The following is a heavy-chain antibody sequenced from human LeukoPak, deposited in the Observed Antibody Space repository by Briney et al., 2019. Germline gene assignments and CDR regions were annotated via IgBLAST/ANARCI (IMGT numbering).Heavy chain of an antibody. CDR2: IRSKAYNYAT. Sequence: PGGSLTLSCAASGFTFTGSAMHWVRQASGKGLEWVGRIRSKAYNYATAYVVSVKGRFTISRDDSKNTAYLQMNSLKTEDTAMYYCVRHSDSSDRNCYSDWGQGTLVTVSS. J-gene: IGHJ4*02. D-gene: IGHD2-15*01. V-gene: IGHV3-73*01. CDR1: GFTFTGSA. CDR3: VRHSDSSDRNCYSD.